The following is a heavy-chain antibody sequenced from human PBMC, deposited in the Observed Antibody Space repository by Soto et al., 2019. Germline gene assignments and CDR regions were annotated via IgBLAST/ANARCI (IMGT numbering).Heavy chain of an antibody. D-gene: IGHD6-13*01. CDR2: ISWNSGSI. J-gene: IGHJ4*02. V-gene: IGHV3-9*01. Sequence: GGSLRLSCAASGFTFDDYAMHWVRQAPGKGLEWVSGISWNSGSIGYADSVKGRFTISRDNSNNSLYLQMNSLRAEDTALYYCAKDITFSSSWYFFDYWGQGTLVTVSS. CDR3: AKDITFSSSWYFFDY. CDR1: GFTFDDYA.